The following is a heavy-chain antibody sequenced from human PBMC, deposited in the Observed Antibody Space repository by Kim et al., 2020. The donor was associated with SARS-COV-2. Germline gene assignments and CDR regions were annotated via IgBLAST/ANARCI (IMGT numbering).Heavy chain of an antibody. D-gene: IGHD2-2*01. CDR2: IYPGDSDT. V-gene: IGHV5-51*01. CDR3: ARGVKDQLLFYYYYYGMDV. CDR1: GYSFTSYW. Sequence: GESLKISCKGSGYSFTSYWIGWVRQMPGKGLEWMGIIYPGDSDTRYSPSFQGQVTISADKSISTAYLQWSSLKASDTAMYYCARGVKDQLLFYYYYYGMDVWGQGTTVTVSS. J-gene: IGHJ6*02.